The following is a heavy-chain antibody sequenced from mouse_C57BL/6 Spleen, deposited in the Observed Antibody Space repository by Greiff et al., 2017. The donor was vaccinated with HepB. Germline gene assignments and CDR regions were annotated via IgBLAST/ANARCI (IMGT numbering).Heavy chain of an antibody. Sequence: QVHVKQSGAELARPGASVKLSCKASGYTFTSYGISWVKQRTGQGLEWIGEIYPRSGNTYYNEKFKGKATLTADKSSSTAYMELRSLTSEDSAVYFCARPIYGYDPSYAMDYWGQGTSVTVSS. CDR2: IYPRSGNT. J-gene: IGHJ4*01. CDR1: GYTFTSYG. D-gene: IGHD2-2*01. V-gene: IGHV1-81*01. CDR3: ARPIYGYDPSYAMDY.